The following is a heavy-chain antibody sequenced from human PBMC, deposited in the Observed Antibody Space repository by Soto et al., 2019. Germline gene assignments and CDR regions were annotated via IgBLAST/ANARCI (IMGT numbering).Heavy chain of an antibody. J-gene: IGHJ4*02. CDR1: GFTFSSYG. Sequence: GGSLRLSCAASGFTFSSYGMHWVRQAPGKGLEWVAVISYDGSNKYYADSVKGRFTISRDNSKNTLYLQMNSLRAEDTAVYYCAKNSDYYGSGSYYHFDYWGQGTLVTVSS. V-gene: IGHV3-30*18. CDR3: AKNSDYYGSGSYYHFDY. D-gene: IGHD3-10*01. CDR2: ISYDGSNK.